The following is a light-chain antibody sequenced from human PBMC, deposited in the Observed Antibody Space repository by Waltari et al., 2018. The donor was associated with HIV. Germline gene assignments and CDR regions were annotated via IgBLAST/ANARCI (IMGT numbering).Light chain of an antibody. Sequence: SYELTQPPSVSVSPGQTARITCSGDALPKKYAYWYQQKSGQAPVLVIYEDSKRPSGIPERCSGSSSGTMATLTISGAQVEDEADYYCYSIDSSGNHRVFGGGTKLTVL. CDR3: YSIDSSGNHRV. J-gene: IGLJ2*01. CDR1: ALPKKY. V-gene: IGLV3-10*01. CDR2: EDS.